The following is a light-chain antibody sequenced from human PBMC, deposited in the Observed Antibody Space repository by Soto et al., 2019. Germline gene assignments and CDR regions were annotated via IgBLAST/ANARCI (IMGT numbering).Light chain of an antibody. J-gene: IGKJ3*01. V-gene: IGKV1-39*01. CDR3: QQSYSTPLFT. CDR2: AAS. CDR1: QSISSY. Sequence: DIQMTQSPSSLSASVGDRVTITCRASQSISSYLNWYQQKPGKAPKLLIYAASRLQSWVPSRFSGSGSGTDFTLTISSLQPEDFATYYCQQSYSTPLFTFGPGTKVDIK.